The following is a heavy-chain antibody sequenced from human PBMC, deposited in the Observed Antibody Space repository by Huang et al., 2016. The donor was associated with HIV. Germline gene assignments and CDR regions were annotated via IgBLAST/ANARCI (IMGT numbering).Heavy chain of an antibody. CDR3: ARLTYYYDSSGYSPTFDI. J-gene: IGHJ3*02. CDR2: IDAGDGNT. Sequence: QVQLVQSGAEVKKPGASVKVSCKASGYTFTGHAIHWVCQAPGQGLEGVGWIDAGDGNTKYSQKLQGRVTFTRDTSASTAYMELSGLRSEDTAVYYCARLTYYYDSSGYSPTFDIWCQGTMVTVSS. D-gene: IGHD3-22*01. CDR1: GYTFTGHA. V-gene: IGHV1-3*01.